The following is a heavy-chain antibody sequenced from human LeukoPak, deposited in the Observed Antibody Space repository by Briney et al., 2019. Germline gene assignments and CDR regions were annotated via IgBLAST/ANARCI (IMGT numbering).Heavy chain of an antibody. CDR3: AKDRGVAARHGFDI. CDR2: VTGSGGAT. CDR1: GFTFSSFA. J-gene: IGHJ3*02. D-gene: IGHD6-6*01. Sequence: PGGSLRLSCTASGFTFSSFAMTWVRQAPGKGLEWVSAVTGSGGATYYADSVKGRFTISRDNSKNTVYLQMNSLRAEDTAVYYCAKDRGVAARHGFDIWGQGTMVTVSS. V-gene: IGHV3-23*01.